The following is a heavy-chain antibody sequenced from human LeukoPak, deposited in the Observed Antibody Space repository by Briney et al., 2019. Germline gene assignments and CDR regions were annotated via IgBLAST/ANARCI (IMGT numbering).Heavy chain of an antibody. Sequence: GESLKISCKASGYIFTSSWVVWVRQMPGKGLEWMGIIYPSDSDTRYSPSFQGQVTLSADKSISTAYLQWSSLKASDTAIYYYATGGGYMNYWGPGTLVTVSS. D-gene: IGHD1-1*01. V-gene: IGHV5-51*01. CDR1: GYIFTSSW. CDR3: ATGGGYMNY. J-gene: IGHJ4*02. CDR2: IYPSDSDT.